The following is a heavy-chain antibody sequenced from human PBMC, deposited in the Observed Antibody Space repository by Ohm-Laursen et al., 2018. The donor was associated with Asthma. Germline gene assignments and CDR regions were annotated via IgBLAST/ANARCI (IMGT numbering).Heavy chain of an antibody. J-gene: IGHJ5*02. CDR3: ARMADYYTLGWFDP. Sequence: SETLSLTCCVSGGSISSYYWSWIRQPPGKGLEWIGYIYYSGSTNYNPSLKSRVTISVDTSKNQFSLKLSSVTAADTAVYYCARMADYYTLGWFDPWGQGTLVTVSS. D-gene: IGHD3-22*01. CDR2: IYYSGST. V-gene: IGHV4-59*01. CDR1: GGSISSYY.